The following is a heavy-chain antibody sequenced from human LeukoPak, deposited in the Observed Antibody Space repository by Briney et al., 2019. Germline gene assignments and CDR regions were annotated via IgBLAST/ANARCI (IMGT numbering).Heavy chain of an antibody. CDR3: AREVSYYGSGSYYADY. D-gene: IGHD3-10*01. Sequence: SVKVSCKASGGTFSSYAISWVRQAPGQGLEWMGRIIPILGIANYAQKFQGRVTITADKSTSTAYMELSSLRSEDTAVYYCAREVSYYGSGSYYADYWGQGTLVTVSS. CDR2: IIPILGIA. CDR1: GGTFSSYA. J-gene: IGHJ4*02. V-gene: IGHV1-69*04.